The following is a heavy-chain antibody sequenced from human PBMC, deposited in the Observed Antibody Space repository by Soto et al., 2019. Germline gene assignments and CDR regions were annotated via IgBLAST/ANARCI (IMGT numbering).Heavy chain of an antibody. Sequence: ASVKVSCKASGYTFSIYGINWVRQASGQGLEWMGWTRPNNGNTKYAQNLQGRVTMTTDTSTSTAYMELRSLRPDDTAVYYCVRDLDGSGSYYTDYWGQGTLVTVSS. CDR3: VRDLDGSGSYYTDY. CDR1: GYTFSIYG. CDR2: TRPNNGNT. D-gene: IGHD3-10*01. V-gene: IGHV1-18*01. J-gene: IGHJ4*02.